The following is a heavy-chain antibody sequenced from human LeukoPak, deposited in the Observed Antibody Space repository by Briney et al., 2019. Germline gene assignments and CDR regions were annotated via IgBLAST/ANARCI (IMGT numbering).Heavy chain of an antibody. Sequence: GGSLRLSCTASGFTFGDYAMSWVRQAPAKGLEWVGFIRSKAYGGTTEYAASVKGRFTISRDDSKSIAYLQMNSLKTEDTAVYYCTRVPLWFGELSFDYWGQGTLVTVSS. V-gene: IGHV3-49*04. J-gene: IGHJ4*02. CDR2: IRSKAYGGTT. CDR1: GFTFGDYA. D-gene: IGHD3-10*01. CDR3: TRVPLWFGELSFDY.